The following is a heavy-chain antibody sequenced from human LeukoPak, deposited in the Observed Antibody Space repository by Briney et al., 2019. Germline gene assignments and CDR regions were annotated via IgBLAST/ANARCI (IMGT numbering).Heavy chain of an antibody. CDR1: GYTFTSYY. CDR2: INPSGGST. CDR3: ARDESRGNLVTAPDY. Sequence: ASVKVSCKASGYTFTSYYMHWVRQAPGQGLEWMGIINPSGGSTSYAQKFQGRVTMTRDMSTSTVYMELSSLRSEDTAVYYCARDESRGNLVTAPDYWGQGTLVTVSS. D-gene: IGHD2-21*02. J-gene: IGHJ4*02. V-gene: IGHV1-46*01.